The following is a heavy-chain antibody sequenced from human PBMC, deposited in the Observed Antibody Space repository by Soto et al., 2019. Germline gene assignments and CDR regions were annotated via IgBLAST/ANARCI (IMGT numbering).Heavy chain of an antibody. CDR2: INQDGSEK. J-gene: IGHJ4*02. V-gene: IGHV3-7*01. CDR3: SRSLNS. Sequence: GGSLRLSCXAPGFTFSTYWMDWVRQTPGKGLEWVANINQDGSEKNYVDSVKGRFTIYRDNAKNSLYLQMSSLTAEDSALYYCSRSLNSWGQGTLVTVSS. CDR1: GFTFSTYW.